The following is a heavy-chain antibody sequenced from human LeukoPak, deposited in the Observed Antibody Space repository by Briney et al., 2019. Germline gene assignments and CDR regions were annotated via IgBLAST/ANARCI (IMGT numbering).Heavy chain of an antibody. CDR3: ASLPLTEGYCSSTSCYKNY. CDR1: GFTFSSYS. CDR2: ISSSSSTI. J-gene: IGHJ4*02. Sequence: PGGSLRLSCAASGFTFSSYSMNWVRQAPGKGLEWVSYISSSSSTIYYADSVKGRFTISRDNAKNSLYLQMNSLRAEDTAVYYCASLPLTEGYCSSTSCYKNYWGQGTLVTVSS. D-gene: IGHD2-2*02. V-gene: IGHV3-48*01.